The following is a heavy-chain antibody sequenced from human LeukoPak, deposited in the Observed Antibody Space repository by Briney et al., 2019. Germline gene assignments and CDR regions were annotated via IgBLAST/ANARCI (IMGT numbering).Heavy chain of an antibody. CDR1: GYSSTDYY. V-gene: IGHV1-2*02. CDR3: ARADRLHGGPYLIGP. CDR2: INPNSGGT. Sequence: ASVKVSCKTSGYSSTDYYMHWVRQAPGQGLEWMGWINPNSGGTSSAQKFQGRVTMTRDTSITTVYMEVSWLTSDDTAIYYCARADRLHGGPYLIGPWGQGTLVTVSS. D-gene: IGHD2-21*01. J-gene: IGHJ5*02.